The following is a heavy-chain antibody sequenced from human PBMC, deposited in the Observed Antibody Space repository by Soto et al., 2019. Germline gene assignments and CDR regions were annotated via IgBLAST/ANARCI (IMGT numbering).Heavy chain of an antibody. CDR2: TYYRSKWYK. CDR1: GDSVSSNSAA. Sequence: SQTLSLTCAISGDSVSSNSAAWNWIRQPPSRGLEWLGRTYYRSKWYKEYAASVRSRITINPDTSKNQFSLQLNSVSPEDTAVYYCARTVGWLDPWGQGILVTVSS. V-gene: IGHV6-1*01. J-gene: IGHJ5*02. CDR3: ARTVGWLDP.